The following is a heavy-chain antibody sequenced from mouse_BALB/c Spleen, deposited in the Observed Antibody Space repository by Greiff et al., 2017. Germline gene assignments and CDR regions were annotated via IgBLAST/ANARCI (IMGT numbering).Heavy chain of an antibody. CDR3: APGSHYYAMDY. Sequence: QVQLQQSGAELVRPGSSVKISCKASGYAFSSYWMNWVKQRPGQGLEWIGQIYPGDGDTNYNGKFKGKATLTADKSSSTAYMQLSSLTSEDSAVYFCAPGSHYYAMDYWGQGTSVTVSS. J-gene: IGHJ4*01. CDR2: IYPGDGDT. CDR1: GYAFSSYW. V-gene: IGHV1-80*01.